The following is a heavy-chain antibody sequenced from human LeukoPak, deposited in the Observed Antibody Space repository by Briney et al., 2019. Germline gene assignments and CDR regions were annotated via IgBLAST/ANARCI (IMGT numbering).Heavy chain of an antibody. V-gene: IGHV3-23*01. J-gene: IGHJ5*01. D-gene: IGHD4-17*01. Sequence: TGGSLRLSCAASGFTFSNYAVSWVRQAPGRGLEWVSAISGSGGTYYIPSVKGRFIVSRDNSRNTLYLQLNSLRAEDTAIYYCAKEDYRDHTTGFDSWGQGTLVTVSS. CDR3: AKEDYRDHTTGFDS. CDR1: GFTFSNYA. CDR2: ISGSGGT.